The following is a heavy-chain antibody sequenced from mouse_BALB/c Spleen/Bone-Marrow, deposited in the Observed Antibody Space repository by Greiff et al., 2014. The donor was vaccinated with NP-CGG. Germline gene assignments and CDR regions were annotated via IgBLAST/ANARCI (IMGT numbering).Heavy chain of an antibody. J-gene: IGHJ3*01. CDR1: GFNIKDTY. Sequence: EVQLQQSGAELMKPGASVKLSCTASGFNIKDTYMHWVKQRPEQGLEWIGRIDPANGNTKYDPKFQGKATITADTSSNTAYLQLSSLTSEDTAVYYCARWGITTGFAYWGQGTLVTVSA. D-gene: IGHD2-4*01. V-gene: IGHV14-3*02. CDR2: IDPANGNT. CDR3: ARWGITTGFAY.